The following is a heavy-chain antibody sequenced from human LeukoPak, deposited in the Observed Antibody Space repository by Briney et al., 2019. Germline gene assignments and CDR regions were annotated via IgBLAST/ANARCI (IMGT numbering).Heavy chain of an antibody. D-gene: IGHD2-15*01. V-gene: IGHV1-18*01. Sequence: ASVKVSCKASGYTFTSYGISWVRQAPGQGLEWMGWISAYNGNTNYAQKLQGRVTMTRDTSISTAYMELSRLRSDDTAVYYCASLYCSGGSCFADAFDIWGQGTMVTVSS. CDR3: ASLYCSGGSCFADAFDI. J-gene: IGHJ3*02. CDR1: GYTFTSYG. CDR2: ISAYNGNT.